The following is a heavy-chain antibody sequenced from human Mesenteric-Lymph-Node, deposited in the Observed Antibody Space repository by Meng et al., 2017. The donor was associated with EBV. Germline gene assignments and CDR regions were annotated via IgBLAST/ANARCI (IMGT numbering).Heavy chain of an antibody. CDR3: ATGDYGRDVFDY. D-gene: IGHD3-16*01. V-gene: IGHV1-24*01. J-gene: IGHJ4*02. CDR1: GYTLRELS. CDR2: LDLTDGER. Sequence: QGQVVPSGAEVKKPGASVKASCKGSGYTLRELSMHWVRQAPGKGLEWMGGLDLTDGERIYAQKFQGRVTMTEDTSTNTAYMELSSLTFEDTAVYYCATGDYGRDVFDYWGQGTLVTVSS.